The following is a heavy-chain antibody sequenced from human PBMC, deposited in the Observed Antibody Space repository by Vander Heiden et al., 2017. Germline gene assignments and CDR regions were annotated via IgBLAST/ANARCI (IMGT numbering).Heavy chain of an antibody. CDR1: GGSFSGYY. V-gene: IGHV4-34*01. D-gene: IGHD6-19*01. CDR2: INHSGST. CDR3: ARGVSSGWPRRPRWFDP. J-gene: IGHJ5*02. Sequence: QVQLQQWGAGLLKPSETLSLTCAVYGGSFSGYYWSWIRQPPGKGLEWIGEINHSGSTNYNPSLKSRVTISVDTSKNQFSLKLSSVTAADTAVYYCARGVSSGWPRRPRWFDPWGQGTLVTVSS.